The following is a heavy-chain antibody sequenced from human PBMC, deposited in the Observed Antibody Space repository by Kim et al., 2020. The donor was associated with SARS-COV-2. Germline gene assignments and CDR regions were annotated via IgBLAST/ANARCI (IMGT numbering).Heavy chain of an antibody. Sequence: GGSLRLSCAASGFTFSGSAMHWVRQASGKGLEWVGRIRSKANSYATAYAASVKGRFTISRDDSKNTAYLQMNSLKTEDTAVYYCTRIDYCGGDCWGAFDIWGQGTMVTVSS. CDR3: TRIDYCGGDCWGAFDI. CDR2: IRSKANSYAT. J-gene: IGHJ3*02. V-gene: IGHV3-73*01. CDR1: GFTFSGSA. D-gene: IGHD2-21*02.